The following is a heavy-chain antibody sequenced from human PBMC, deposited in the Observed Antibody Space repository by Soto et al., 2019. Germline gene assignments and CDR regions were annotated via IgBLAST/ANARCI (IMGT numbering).Heavy chain of an antibody. Sequence: SETLSLTCAVYGGSFSGYYWSWIRQPPGKGLEWIGEINHSGSTNYNPSLKSRVTISVDTSKNQFSLKVTSVSAADTAVYYCARVEVPESSSWHPFDPWGQGTLVTVS. CDR2: INHSGST. CDR1: GGSFSGYY. V-gene: IGHV4-34*01. J-gene: IGHJ5*02. CDR3: ARVEVPESSSWHPFDP. D-gene: IGHD6-13*01.